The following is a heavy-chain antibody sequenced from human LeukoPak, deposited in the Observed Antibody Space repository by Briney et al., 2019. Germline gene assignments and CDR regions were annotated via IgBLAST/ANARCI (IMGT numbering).Heavy chain of an antibody. J-gene: IGHJ6*02. CDR1: GYTFTSYG. CDR3: ARGAGDGETYYYYGMDV. V-gene: IGHV1-18*01. D-gene: IGHD3-10*01. CDR2: ISAYNGNT. Sequence: GASVKVSCKASGYTFTSYGISWVRQAPGQGFEWMGWISAYNGNTNYAQKRRGRVTMTTDTSTSTAYMELRSLRSDDTAVYYCARGAGDGETYYYYGMDVWGQGTTVTVSS.